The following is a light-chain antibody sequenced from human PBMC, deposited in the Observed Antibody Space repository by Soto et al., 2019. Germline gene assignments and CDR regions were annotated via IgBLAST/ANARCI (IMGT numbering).Light chain of an antibody. J-gene: IGLJ2*01. Sequence: QSVLTQPASVSGSPGQSITISCTGTSSDVGSYNLVSWYQQHPGKAPNFMIYEDSKRPSGVSHRFSGSKSGNTASLTISGLQGEEEGEFYCCSYAGSSTWGVGGGTQLTVL. V-gene: IGLV2-23*01. CDR2: EDS. CDR1: SSDVGSYNL. CDR3: CSYAGSSTWG.